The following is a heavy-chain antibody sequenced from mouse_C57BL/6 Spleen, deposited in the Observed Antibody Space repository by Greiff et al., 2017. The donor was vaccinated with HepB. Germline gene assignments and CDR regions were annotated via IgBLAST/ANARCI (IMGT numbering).Heavy chain of an antibody. CDR2: ISDGGSYT. V-gene: IGHV5-4*01. D-gene: IGHD1-1*01. Sequence: EVKLEESGGGLVKPGGSLKLSCAASGFTFSSYAMSWVRQTPEKRLEWVATISDGGSYTYYPDNVKGRFTISRDNAKNNLYLQMSHLKSEDTAMYYCARDKGPLRAFAYWGQGTLVTVSA. J-gene: IGHJ3*01. CDR3: ARDKGPLRAFAY. CDR1: GFTFSSYA.